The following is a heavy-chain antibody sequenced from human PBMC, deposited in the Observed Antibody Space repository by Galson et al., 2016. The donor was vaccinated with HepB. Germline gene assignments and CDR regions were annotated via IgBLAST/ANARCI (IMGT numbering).Heavy chain of an antibody. Sequence: SLRLSCAVSGFTLVGNGFRWVRQAPGKGLEWVSDIVRGGNTFYEDYVKGRFTISKDISKNTLYLQMDSLRVEDTAIYYCSGHGGGSAWGQGTLVTVSS. CDR2: IVRGGNT. CDR1: GFTLVGNG. V-gene: IGHV3-23*01. D-gene: IGHD1-26*01. J-gene: IGHJ4*02. CDR3: SGHGGGSA.